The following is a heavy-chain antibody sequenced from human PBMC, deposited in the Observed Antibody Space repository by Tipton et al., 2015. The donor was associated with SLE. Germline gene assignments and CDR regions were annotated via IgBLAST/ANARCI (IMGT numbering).Heavy chain of an antibody. D-gene: IGHD6-13*01. CDR1: GGSISSYY. CDR2: IYTSGST. V-gene: IGHV4-4*07. J-gene: IGHJ4*02. CDR3: ARDGRQAGYYFDY. Sequence: LRLSCTVSGGSISSYYWSWIRQPAGKGLEWIGRIYTSGSTNYNPSLKSRVTISVDTSKNQFSLKLSSVTAADTAVYYCARDGRQAGYYFDYWGQGTLVTVSS.